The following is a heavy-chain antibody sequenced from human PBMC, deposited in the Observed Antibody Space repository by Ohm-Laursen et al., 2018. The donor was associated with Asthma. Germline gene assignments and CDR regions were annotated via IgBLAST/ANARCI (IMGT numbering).Heavy chain of an antibody. CDR2: ISGSAGST. J-gene: IGHJ6*02. CDR3: ARDSLYQPVDFYYGMDV. CDR1: GFTFSSFA. V-gene: IGHV3-23*01. D-gene: IGHD2-2*01. Sequence: SLRLSCSASGFTFSSFAMSWVRQTPGKGLEWVSTISGSAGSTYYADSVKGRLTNSRDNSKNTLYLQMNSLRGEDTAVYYCARDSLYQPVDFYYGMDVWGQGTTVTVS.